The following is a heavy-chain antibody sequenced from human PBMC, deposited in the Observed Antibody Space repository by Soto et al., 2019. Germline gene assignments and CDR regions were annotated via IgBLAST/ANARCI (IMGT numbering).Heavy chain of an antibody. CDR3: ARNRDYAFDY. V-gene: IGHV3-7*01. CDR2: IKQDGSDK. J-gene: IGHJ4*02. Sequence: GGSLRLSCAASGFMFSNYWMSWVRQAPGKGLEWVAIIKQDGSDKYYVDSVKGRFTISRDNAKNSLYLQMNSLRIEDAAVYYCARNRDYAFDYWRRGTLVTVSS. CDR1: GFMFSNYW. D-gene: IGHD4-17*01.